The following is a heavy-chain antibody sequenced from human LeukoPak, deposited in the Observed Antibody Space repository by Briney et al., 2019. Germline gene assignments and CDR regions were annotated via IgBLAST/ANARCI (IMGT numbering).Heavy chain of an antibody. D-gene: IGHD6-13*01. J-gene: IGHJ5*02. V-gene: IGHV4-34*01. CDR1: GGSFSGYY. CDR2: INHSGST. CDR3: ARGEWPGISYSSSQINWFDP. Sequence: SETLSLTCAVYGGSFSGYYWSWIRQPPGKGLEWNGEINHSGSTNNNPCLKSRVTISVDTSKNQFSLKLSSVTAADTAVYYCARGEWPGISYSSSQINWFDPWGQGTLVTVSS.